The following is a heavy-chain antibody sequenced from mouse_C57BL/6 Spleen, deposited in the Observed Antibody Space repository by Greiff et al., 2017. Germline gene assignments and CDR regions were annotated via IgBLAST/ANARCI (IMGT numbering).Heavy chain of an antibody. V-gene: IGHV14-2*01. CDR1: GFNINDYY. CDR2: IDPEDGET. J-gene: IGHJ1*03. CDR3: ARSPNYYGSSHWYVDV. D-gene: IGHD1-1*01. Sequence: EVQLQESGAELVKPGASVKLSCTASGFNINDYYMHWVKQRTEQGLEWIGRIDPEDGETKYDPKFQGKATLTADTSSNTAYLQLSSLTSEDTAVYYCARSPNYYGSSHWYVDVWGTGTTVTVSS.